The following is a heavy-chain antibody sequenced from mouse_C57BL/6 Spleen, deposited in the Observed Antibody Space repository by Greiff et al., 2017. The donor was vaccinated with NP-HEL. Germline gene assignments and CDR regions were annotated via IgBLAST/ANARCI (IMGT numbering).Heavy chain of an antibody. CDR2: IRLKSDNYAT. Sequence: DVQLQESGGGLVQPGGSMKLSCVASGFTFSNYWMNWVRQSPEKGLEWVAQIRLKSDNYATHYAESVKGRFTISRDDSKSSVYLQMNNLRAEDTGIYYCTAQAGAMDYWGQGTSVTVSS. V-gene: IGHV6-3*01. J-gene: IGHJ4*01. CDR1: GFTFSNYW. CDR3: TAQAGAMDY. D-gene: IGHD3-2*02.